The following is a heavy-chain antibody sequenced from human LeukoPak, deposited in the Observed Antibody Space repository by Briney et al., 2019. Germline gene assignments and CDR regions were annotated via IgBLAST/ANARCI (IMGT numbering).Heavy chain of an antibody. J-gene: IGHJ6*03. CDR3: AKDGLRSAYYYYYMDV. D-gene: IGHD5-12*01. CDR2: ISGSGGST. CDR1: GFTVSSNY. V-gene: IGHV3-23*01. Sequence: GGSLRLSCAASGFTVSSNYMSWVRQAPGKGLEWVSAISGSGGSTYYADSVKGRFTISRDNSKNTLYLQMNSLRAEDTAVYYCAKDGLRSAYYYYYMDVWGKGTTVTVSS.